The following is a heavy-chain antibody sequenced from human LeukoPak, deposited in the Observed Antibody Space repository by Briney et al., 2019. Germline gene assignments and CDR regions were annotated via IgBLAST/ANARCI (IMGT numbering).Heavy chain of an antibody. CDR2: IRSDGSVK. CDR1: GFSFSSYG. J-gene: IGHJ6*03. D-gene: IGHD2-21*02. Sequence: GGSLRLSCAASGFSFSSYGMHWVRQAPGKGLEWVAIIRSDGSVKSYTHSVEGRFTISRDNSRNTLYLQMNSLRAEDTAVYFCAKAPAIAGFYMDVWGKGTTVTVSS. V-gene: IGHV3-30*02. CDR3: AKAPAIAGFYMDV.